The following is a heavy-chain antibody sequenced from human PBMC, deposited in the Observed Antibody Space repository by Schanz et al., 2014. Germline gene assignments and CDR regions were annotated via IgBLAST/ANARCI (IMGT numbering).Heavy chain of an antibody. CDR3: ARDRVYRFLKGENRFYFDY. V-gene: IGHV1-18*01. CDR1: GYSFSTYG. J-gene: IGHJ4*02. CDR2: SSAYNGNT. Sequence: QVQLVQSGAEVKKPGASVKVSCKASGYSFSTYGISWVRQAPGQGLEWMGWSSAYNGNTNYAQTLQGRVRMTTDTSPATAYMELRSLTSDDTAVYYCARDRVYRFLKGENRFYFDYWGQGTLVIVSS. D-gene: IGHD3-3*01.